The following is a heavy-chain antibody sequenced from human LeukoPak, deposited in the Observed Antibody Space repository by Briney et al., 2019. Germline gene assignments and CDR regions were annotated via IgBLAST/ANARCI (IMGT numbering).Heavy chain of an antibody. J-gene: IGHJ3*02. CDR3: AGSRITMIVVTGFDI. Sequence: GGSLRLPCAASGFTFSSYAMHWVRQAPGKGLEWVAVISYDGSNKYYADTVKGRFTISRDNSKNTLYLQMNSLRAEDTAVYYCAGSRITMIVVTGFDIWGQGTMVTVSS. V-gene: IGHV3-30-3*01. D-gene: IGHD3-22*01. CDR2: ISYDGSNK. CDR1: GFTFSSYA.